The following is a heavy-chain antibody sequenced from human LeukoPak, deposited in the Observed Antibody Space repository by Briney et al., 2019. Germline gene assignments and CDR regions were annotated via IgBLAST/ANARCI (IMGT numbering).Heavy chain of an antibody. CDR2: IYYSGST. D-gene: IGHD3-3*01. V-gene: IGHV4-39*07. J-gene: IGHJ4*02. CDR1: GGSIGSSSYY. CDR3: ARCHYDFWSGYYGYFDY. Sequence: SETLSLTCTVSGGSIGSSSYYWGWNRQPPGKGLEWIGSIYYSGSTYYSSSLKSRVAISVDTSKNQFSLKLSSVTAADTALYYCARCHYDFWSGYYGYFDYWGQGTLVTVSS.